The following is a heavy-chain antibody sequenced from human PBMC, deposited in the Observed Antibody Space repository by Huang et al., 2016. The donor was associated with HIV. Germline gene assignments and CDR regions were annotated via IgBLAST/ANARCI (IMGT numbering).Heavy chain of an antibody. D-gene: IGHD3-3*01. Sequence: QVRLEQWGPNLLKPSDTLSLKCAVYGDSFSDYFWTWIRQSHVRGLEWIGEVNHTGSVTHNPCLRSRVSMSVDPSKNQIYLNLTAVSAADSAVYFCARPKMTAIPSDSSWSFFDFWGRGTPVTVSS. J-gene: IGHJ4*02. CDR1: GDSFSDYF. CDR3: ARPKMTAIPSDSSWSFFDF. CDR2: VNHTGSV. V-gene: IGHV4-34*01.